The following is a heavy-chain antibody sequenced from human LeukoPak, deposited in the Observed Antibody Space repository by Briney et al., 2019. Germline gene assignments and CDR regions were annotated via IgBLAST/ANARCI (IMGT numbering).Heavy chain of an antibody. J-gene: IGHJ6*02. Sequence: GGSLRLSCAASGFTFSSYAMSWVRQAPGKGLEWVSGISGSGGSTYYADSVKGRCTISRDNSKNTLYLQMNSLRAEDTAVYYCAKARPGGGFRYGMDVWGQGTTVTVSS. CDR3: AKARPGGGFRYGMDV. V-gene: IGHV3-23*01. CDR1: GFTFSSYA. CDR2: ISGSGGST. D-gene: IGHD3-16*01.